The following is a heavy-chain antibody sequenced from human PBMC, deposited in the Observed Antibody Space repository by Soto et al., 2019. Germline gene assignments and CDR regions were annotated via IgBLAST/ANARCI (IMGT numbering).Heavy chain of an antibody. CDR3: ARGGRFFDA. V-gene: IGHV3-48*03. CDR1: GFTFGSYE. D-gene: IGHD3-16*01. CDR2: ISGSGSPI. Sequence: GGSLRLSCAASGFTFGSYEMKWVRQAPGKGLEWLSYISGSGSPIYYAESVKGRFIISRDSAKNSLYLQMNSLRAEDTAIYFCARGGRFFDAWGQGTLVTVSS. J-gene: IGHJ5*02.